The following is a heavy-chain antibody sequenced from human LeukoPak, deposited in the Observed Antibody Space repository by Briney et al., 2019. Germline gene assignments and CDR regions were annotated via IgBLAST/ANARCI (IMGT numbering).Heavy chain of an antibody. V-gene: IGHV3-33*03. CDR1: GFTFSSYG. J-gene: IGHJ5*02. D-gene: IGHD3-10*01. Sequence: PGRSLRLSCAASGFTFSSYGMHWVRQAPGKGLEWVAVIWYDGSNKYYADSVKGRFTISRDNAKNSLYLQMNSLRAEDTAVYYCASITMVRGVNGWFDPWGQGTLVTVSS. CDR3: ASITMVRGVNGWFDP. CDR2: IWYDGSNK.